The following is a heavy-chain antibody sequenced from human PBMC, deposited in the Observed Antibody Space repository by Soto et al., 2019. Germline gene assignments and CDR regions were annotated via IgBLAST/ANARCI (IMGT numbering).Heavy chain of an antibody. D-gene: IGHD3-22*01. CDR1: GFTFSSYD. Sequence: GRSLRLSCAASGFTFSSYDMHWVRQATGKGLEWVSAIGTAGDTYYPGSVKDRFTISRENAKNSLYLQKNSLRAGETAVYYCARGSSRYYDISGYPSDSDQGFDTWGQATLVTVSS. CDR3: ARGSSRYYDISGYPSDSDQGFDT. V-gene: IGHV3-13*01. CDR2: IGTAGDT. J-gene: IGHJ3*02.